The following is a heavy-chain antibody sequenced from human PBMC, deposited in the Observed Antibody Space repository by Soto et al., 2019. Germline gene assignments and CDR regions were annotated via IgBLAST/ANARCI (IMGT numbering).Heavy chain of an antibody. V-gene: IGHV4-34*01. CDR3: ARPKRYFDWFDDAFGI. CDR1: GGSFSGYY. Sequence: SETLSLTCAVYGGSFSGYYWSWIRQPPGKGLEWIGEINHSGSTNYNPSLKSRVTISVDTSKNQFSLKLSSVTAADTAVYYCARPKRYFDWFDDAFGIWGQGTMVTVSS. CDR2: INHSGST. J-gene: IGHJ3*02. D-gene: IGHD3-9*01.